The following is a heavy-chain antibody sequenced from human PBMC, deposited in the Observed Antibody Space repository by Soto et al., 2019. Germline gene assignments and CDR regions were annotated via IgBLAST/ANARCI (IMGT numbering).Heavy chain of an antibody. D-gene: IGHD6-13*01. Sequence: GGSLRLSCAASGFTFSSYWMSWVRQAPGKGLEWVANIKQDGSEKYYVDSVKGRFTISRDNAKNSLYLQMNSLRAEDTAVYYCARFIAAAVHDYFDPWGQGTLVTVSS. CDR3: ARFIAAAVHDYFDP. CDR2: IKQDGSEK. CDR1: GFTFSSYW. J-gene: IGHJ5*02. V-gene: IGHV3-7*01.